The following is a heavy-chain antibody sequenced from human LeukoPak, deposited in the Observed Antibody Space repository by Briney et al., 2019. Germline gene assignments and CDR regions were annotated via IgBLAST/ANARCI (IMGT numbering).Heavy chain of an antibody. Sequence: PGRSLRLSCAASGFTFSSYSMNWVRQAPGRGLEWVSYISSSSSTIYYADSVKGRFTISRDSAKNSLYLQMNTLRDEDTAVYYCTPHRDGSYPFDYWGQGTLVTVSS. V-gene: IGHV3-48*02. CDR2: ISSSSSTI. J-gene: IGHJ4*02. CDR3: TPHRDGSYPFDY. D-gene: IGHD2-15*01. CDR1: GFTFSSYS.